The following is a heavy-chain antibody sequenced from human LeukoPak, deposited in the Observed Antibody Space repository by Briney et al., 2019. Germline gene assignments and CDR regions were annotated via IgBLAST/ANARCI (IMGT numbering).Heavy chain of an antibody. CDR2: ISPSNGAT. D-gene: IGHD1-7*01. V-gene: IGHV1-2*02. Sequence: ASVRVSCKASGYTFTAYYMHWERQAPGQGLEWMGWISPSNGATKYAQKFQGRVTLTTDTSISTAYMELSRLTSGDTAVFYCVEENFRFDYWGQGTLVTVSS. J-gene: IGHJ4*02. CDR1: GYTFTAYY. CDR3: VEENFRFDY.